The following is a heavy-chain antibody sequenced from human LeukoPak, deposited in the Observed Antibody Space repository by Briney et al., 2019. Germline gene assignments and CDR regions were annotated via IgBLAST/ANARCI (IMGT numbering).Heavy chain of an antibody. CDR1: GVSISSYY. J-gene: IGHJ5*02. Sequence: PPETLSLSCTVSGVSISSYYWSWIRQPAGKGLEWIGRMYTSGRTNYNPSHKSRVNMSVDMSKNQFNLKLSSVPAADTAVYYYAKEYGYYDFWSGYYREVSYNLLDPWGQRTLVTLSS. V-gene: IGHV4-4*07. CDR2: MYTSGRT. D-gene: IGHD3-3*01. CDR3: AKEYGYYDFWSGYYREVSYNLLDP.